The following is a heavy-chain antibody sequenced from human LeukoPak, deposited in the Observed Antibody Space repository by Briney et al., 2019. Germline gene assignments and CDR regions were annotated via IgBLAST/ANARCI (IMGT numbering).Heavy chain of an antibody. CDR3: ARVGDSSGYYYYLDY. Sequence: SETLSLTCTVSGGSISSFYWTWIRQPPGKGLEWIGYIYYSGSTNFNPSLKSRVTISVDTSKNQFSLKLSSVTAADTAVYYCARVGDSSGYYYYLDYWGQGTLVTVSS. CDR2: IYYSGST. J-gene: IGHJ4*02. CDR1: GGSISSFY. V-gene: IGHV4-59*01. D-gene: IGHD3-22*01.